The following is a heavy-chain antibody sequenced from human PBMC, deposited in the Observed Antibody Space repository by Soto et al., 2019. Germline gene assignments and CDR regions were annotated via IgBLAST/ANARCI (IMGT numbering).Heavy chain of an antibody. CDR2: INWNGGST. V-gene: IGHV3-20*01. CDR1: GFTFDDYG. CDR3: ARDQTMITFGGVISPTDAFDI. Sequence: PGGSLRLSCAASGFTFDDYGMSWVRQAPGKGLEWVSGINWNGGSTGYADSVKGRFTISRDNAKNSLYLQMNSLRAEDTALYHCARDQTMITFGGVISPTDAFDIWGQGTMVTVSS. D-gene: IGHD3-16*02. J-gene: IGHJ3*02.